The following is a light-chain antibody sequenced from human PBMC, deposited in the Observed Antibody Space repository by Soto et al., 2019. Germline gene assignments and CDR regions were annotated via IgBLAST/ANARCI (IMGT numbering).Light chain of an antibody. CDR1: QSIRND. V-gene: IGKV1-6*01. CDR2: GAS. CDR3: LQYYNYPRT. Sequence: IQMTQSPSSLSASVGDRVTLTCRASQSIRNDLVGYQQKTGKAPKILIYGASSFQGGVPARFSGSGSGTDFTLTISSLQPEDFATYYCLQYYNYPRTFCQGTKVEIK. J-gene: IGKJ1*01.